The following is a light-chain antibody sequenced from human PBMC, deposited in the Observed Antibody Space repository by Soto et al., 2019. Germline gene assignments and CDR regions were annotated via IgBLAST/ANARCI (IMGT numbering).Light chain of an antibody. CDR2: DVS. V-gene: IGLV2-14*01. CDR3: SSYTSSSTLSYV. J-gene: IGLJ1*01. CDR1: SSDVGGYNY. Sequence: QSVLTQPASVSGSPGQSITISCTGTSSDVGGYNYVSWYQQHPGKAPKLMIYDVSNRPSGVSNRFSGSKSGNTASLTISGLQAEDEADHYCSSYTSSSTLSYVFGTGTKVTVL.